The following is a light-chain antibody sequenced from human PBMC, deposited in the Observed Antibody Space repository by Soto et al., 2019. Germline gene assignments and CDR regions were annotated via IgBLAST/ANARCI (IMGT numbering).Light chain of an antibody. CDR3: QSYDSSSVV. CDR2: EDN. J-gene: IGLJ2*01. Sequence: NFMLTQPHSVSESPGKTVTISCTRSSGSIASNYVQWYQQRPGSAPTIVIYEDNQRPSGVPDRFSGSIDSSSNSASLTISGLKTEDEADYYCQSYDSSSVVFGGGTKLTAL. CDR1: SGSIASNY. V-gene: IGLV6-57*04.